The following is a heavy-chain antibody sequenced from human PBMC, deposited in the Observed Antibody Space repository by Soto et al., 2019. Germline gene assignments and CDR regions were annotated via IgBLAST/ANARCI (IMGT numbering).Heavy chain of an antibody. Sequence: QVQLQESGPGLLKPSETLSLNYTVSGGSISSYYWSWIRQPPGKGLEWIGYIYYSGSTNYNPSLKSRVTISVDTSKNQFSLKLSSVTAADTALYYCARASPYSSGWDNWFDPWGQGTLVTVSS. D-gene: IGHD6-19*01. CDR2: IYYSGST. J-gene: IGHJ5*02. V-gene: IGHV4-59*01. CDR1: GGSISSYY. CDR3: ARASPYSSGWDNWFDP.